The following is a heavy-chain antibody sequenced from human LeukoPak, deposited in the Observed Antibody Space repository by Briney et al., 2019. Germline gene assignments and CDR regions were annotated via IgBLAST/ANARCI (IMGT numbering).Heavy chain of an antibody. J-gene: IGHJ4*02. V-gene: IGHV3-30*03. Sequence: GGSLRLSCAASGFTFSSYGMHWVRQAPGKGLEWVAVISYDGSNKYYADSVKGRFTISRDNSKNTLYLQMNSLRVEDTAVYYCTRGAYGDNSRYGYWGQGTLVTVSS. D-gene: IGHD4-17*01. CDR1: GFTFSSYG. CDR3: TRGAYGDNSRYGY. CDR2: ISYDGSNK.